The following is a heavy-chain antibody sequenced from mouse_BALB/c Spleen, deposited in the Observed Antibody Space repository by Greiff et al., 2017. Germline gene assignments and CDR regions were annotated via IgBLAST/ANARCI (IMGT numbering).Heavy chain of an antibody. CDR1: GYTFTSYW. J-gene: IGHJ1*01. V-gene: IGHV1-87*01. D-gene: IGHD1-1*01. CDR3: ARSGIYYYGSSSHFDV. CDR2: IYPGDGDT. Sequence: QVQLQQSGAELARPGASVKLSCKASGYTFTSYWMQWVKQRPGQGLEWIGAIYPGDGDTRYTQKFKGKATLTADKSSSTAYMQLSSLASEDSAVYYCARSGIYYYGSSSHFDVWGAGTTVTVSS.